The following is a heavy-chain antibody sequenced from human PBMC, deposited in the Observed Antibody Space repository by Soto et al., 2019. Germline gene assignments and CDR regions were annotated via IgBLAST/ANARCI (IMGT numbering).Heavy chain of an antibody. CDR1: GGSISSGGYY. V-gene: IGHV4-31*03. CDR3: ARFPLYQLHDNWFDP. Sequence: QVQLQESGPGLVKPSQTLSLTCTVSGGSISSGGYYWSWIRQHPGKGLEWIGYIYYSGSTCYNPSLKSRVTISVDTSKNQFSLKLSSVTAADPAVYYCARFPLYQLHDNWFDPWGQGTLVTVAS. J-gene: IGHJ5*02. D-gene: IGHD2-2*01. CDR2: IYYSGST.